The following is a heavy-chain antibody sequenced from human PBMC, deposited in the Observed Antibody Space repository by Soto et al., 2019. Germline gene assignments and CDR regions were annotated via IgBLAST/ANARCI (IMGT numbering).Heavy chain of an antibody. CDR1: GGSFSGYY. Sequence: QVQLQQWGAGLLKPSETLSLTCAVYGGSFSGYYWSGIRQPPGKGLEWIGEINHSGSTNYNPSLKSRVTISVDTSKNQFSLKLSSVTAADTAVYYCARRTRYDSSGYYPKFDYWGQGTLVTVSS. J-gene: IGHJ4*02. D-gene: IGHD3-22*01. CDR3: ARRTRYDSSGYYPKFDY. V-gene: IGHV4-34*01. CDR2: INHSGST.